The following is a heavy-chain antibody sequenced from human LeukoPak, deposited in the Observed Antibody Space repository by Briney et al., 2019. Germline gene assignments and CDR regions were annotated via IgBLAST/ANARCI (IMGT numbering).Heavy chain of an antibody. Sequence: SETLSLTCTVSGGSISSSSYYWGWIRQPPGKGLEWIGSIYYSGSTYYNPSLKSRVTISVDTSKNQFSLKLSPVTAADTAVYYCATPYPAAASYWGQGTLVTVSS. D-gene: IGHD6-13*01. CDR1: GGSISSSSYY. CDR3: ATPYPAAASY. V-gene: IGHV4-39*01. J-gene: IGHJ4*02. CDR2: IYYSGST.